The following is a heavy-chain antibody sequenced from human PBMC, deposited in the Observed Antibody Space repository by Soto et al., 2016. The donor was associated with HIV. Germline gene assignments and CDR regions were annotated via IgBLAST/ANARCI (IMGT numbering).Heavy chain of an antibody. CDR3: ALFGLGGDYSDSFYYYYMDV. Sequence: QVQLVQSGAEVKKPGSSVKVSCKASGGTFSSYAISWVRQAPGQGLEWMAGIIPNLGITNYAQHFQGRVTISADTSTSTAYMELNSLTSEDAAVYYCALFGLGGDYSDSFYYYYMDVWGTGTPVSVSS. CDR1: GGTFSSYA. J-gene: IGHJ6*03. D-gene: IGHD4-17*01. CDR2: IIPNLGIT. V-gene: IGHV1-69*04.